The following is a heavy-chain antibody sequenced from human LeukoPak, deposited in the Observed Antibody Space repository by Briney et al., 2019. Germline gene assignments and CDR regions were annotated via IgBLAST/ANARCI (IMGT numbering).Heavy chain of an antibody. CDR3: AKASYDILTGYYSS. D-gene: IGHD3-9*01. CDR2: ISGSGGST. CDR1: GFTFSSYA. J-gene: IGHJ5*02. Sequence: PGGSLRLSCAASGFTFSSYAMSWVRQAPGKGLEWVSAISGSGGSTYYADSVKGRFTISRDNSKNTLYLQMNSLRAEDTAVYYCAKASYDILTGYYSSWGQGTLVTVSS. V-gene: IGHV3-23*01.